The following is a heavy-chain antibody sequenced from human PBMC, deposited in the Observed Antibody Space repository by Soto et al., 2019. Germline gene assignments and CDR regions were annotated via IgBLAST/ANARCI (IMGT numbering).Heavy chain of an antibody. V-gene: IGHV3-30*18. D-gene: IGHD2-15*01. CDR2: ISYAGSNK. Sequence: QVQLVESGGGVVQPGRSLRLSCAASGFTFSSYGMHWVRQAPGKGLEWVAVISYAGSNKYYADSVKGRFTISRDNSKNTLYLQMNSLRAEDTAVYYCAKDTLGYCSGGSCYCGDYYYYGMDVWGQGTTVTVSS. J-gene: IGHJ6*02. CDR1: GFTFSSYG. CDR3: AKDTLGYCSGGSCYCGDYYYYGMDV.